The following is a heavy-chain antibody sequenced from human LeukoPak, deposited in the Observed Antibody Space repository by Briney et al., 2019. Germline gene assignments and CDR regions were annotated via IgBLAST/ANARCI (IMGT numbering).Heavy chain of an antibody. D-gene: IGHD2-2*01. V-gene: IGHV3-30*02. Sequence: GGSLRLSCAASGFTFSSYGMDWVRQSPGKGLEWVAFIRYDGSKKYYADSVKGRFTISRDNSKNTLYLQMNSLRAEDTAVYYCARCLPVYCSSTSCYGWFDPWGQGTLVTVSS. J-gene: IGHJ5*02. CDR1: GFTFSSYG. CDR2: IRYDGSKK. CDR3: ARCLPVYCSSTSCYGWFDP.